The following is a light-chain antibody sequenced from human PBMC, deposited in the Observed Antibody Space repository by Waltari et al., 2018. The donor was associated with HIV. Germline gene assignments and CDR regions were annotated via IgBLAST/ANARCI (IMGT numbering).Light chain of an antibody. CDR2: RND. J-gene: IGLJ3*02. CDR1: RSNIGDNS. CDR3: AAWDDRLLWV. V-gene: IGLV1-47*01. Sequence: QSVLTQPPSASGTAGQRVTISCSGSRSNIGDNSVYWFQQLPGTAPKLLIYRNDQRPSGVPDRFSGSKSGTSASLAISGLRSEDEADHYCAAWDDRLLWVFGGGTILTVL.